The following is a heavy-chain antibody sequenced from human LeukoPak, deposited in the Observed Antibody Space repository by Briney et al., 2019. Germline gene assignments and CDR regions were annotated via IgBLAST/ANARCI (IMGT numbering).Heavy chain of an antibody. J-gene: IGHJ3*02. D-gene: IGHD3-22*01. CDR2: ISGSGGST. CDR3: ANRYYDSSGYYYVLDVFDI. V-gene: IGHV3-23*01. CDR1: GFTFSSYA. Sequence: GGSLRLSCAASGFTFSSYAMSWVRQAPVKALEWVSAISGSGGSTYYADSVKGRFTISRDNSKNTLYLQMNSLRAEDTAVYYCANRYYDSSGYYYVLDVFDIWGQGTMVTVSS.